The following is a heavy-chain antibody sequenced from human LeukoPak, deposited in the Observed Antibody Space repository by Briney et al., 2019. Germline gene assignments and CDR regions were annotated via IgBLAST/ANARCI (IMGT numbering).Heavy chain of an antibody. CDR1: GYTFTSYY. CDR2: INPSGGST. V-gene: IGHV1-46*01. Sequence: GASVKVSCKASGYTFTSYYMHWVRHAPGQGLEWMGIINPSGGSTSYAQKFQGRVTMTRDMSTSTVYMELSSLRSEDTAVYYCARSSSGWYCDYWGQRTLVTVSS. J-gene: IGHJ4*02. CDR3: ARSSSGWYCDY. D-gene: IGHD6-19*01.